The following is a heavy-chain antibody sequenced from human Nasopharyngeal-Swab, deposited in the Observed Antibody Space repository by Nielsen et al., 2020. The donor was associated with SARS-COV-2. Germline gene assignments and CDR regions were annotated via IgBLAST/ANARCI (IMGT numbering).Heavy chain of an antibody. CDR3: ARRYYYYYYGMDV. Sequence: ASVKVSCKASGYTFTGYYMHWVRQAPGQGLEWMGRINPNSGGTNYAQKFQGRVTMTRDTSISTAYMELSRLRSDDTAVYYCARRYYYYYYGMDVRGQGTTVTVSS. J-gene: IGHJ6*02. V-gene: IGHV1-2*06. CDR2: INPNSGGT. CDR1: GYTFTGYY.